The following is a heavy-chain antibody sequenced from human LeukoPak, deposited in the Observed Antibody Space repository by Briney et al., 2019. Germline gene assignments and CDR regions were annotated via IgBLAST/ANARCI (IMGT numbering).Heavy chain of an antibody. CDR1: GFTVSSNY. V-gene: IGHV3-66*01. J-gene: IGHJ4*02. D-gene: IGHD6-19*01. CDR2: IYSGGST. Sequence: GGSLRLSCAASGFTVSSNYMSWVHQAPGKGLEWVSVIYSGGSTYYADSVKGRFTISRDNSKNTLYLQMNSLRAEDTAVYYCARGMYSSGWYSDYWGQGTLVTVSS. CDR3: ARGMYSSGWYSDY.